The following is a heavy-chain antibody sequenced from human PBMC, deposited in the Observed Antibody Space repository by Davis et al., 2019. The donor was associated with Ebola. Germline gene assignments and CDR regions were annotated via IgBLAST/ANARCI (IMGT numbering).Heavy chain of an antibody. Sequence: GESLKISCKTSGYTFTSYYIGWVRQMPGKGLEWMAFIRPSDFDTKYSPSFQGQVTISADRSTNTAYLQWSSLKASDTAMYYCARTKDEGYYYGMDVWGQGTLVTVSS. V-gene: IGHV5-51*01. J-gene: IGHJ6*02. CDR2: IRPSDFDT. CDR3: ARTKDEGYYYGMDV. CDR1: GYTFTSYY.